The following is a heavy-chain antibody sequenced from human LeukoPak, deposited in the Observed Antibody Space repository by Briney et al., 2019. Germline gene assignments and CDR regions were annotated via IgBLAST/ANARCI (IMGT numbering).Heavy chain of an antibody. CDR2: ISGSGGST. CDR3: AKDGDNYHDSSGYYY. Sequence: GGSLRLSCAASGFTFSSYAMSWVRQAPGKGLEWVSAISGSGGSTYYADSVKGRFTISRDNSKNTLYLQMNSLRAEDTAVYYCAKDGDNYHDSSGYYYWGQGTLVTVSS. V-gene: IGHV3-23*01. J-gene: IGHJ4*02. D-gene: IGHD3-22*01. CDR1: GFTFSSYA.